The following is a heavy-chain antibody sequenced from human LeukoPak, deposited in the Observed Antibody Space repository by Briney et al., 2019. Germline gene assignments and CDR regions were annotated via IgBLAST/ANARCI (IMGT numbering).Heavy chain of an antibody. D-gene: IGHD2-15*01. CDR1: GFTFSTYG. CDR3: AKSFGGTCYSARHY. V-gene: IGHV3-23*01. Sequence: PGGSLRLSCAASGFTFSTYGMSWVRQAPGKGLEWVSCASGSSDSTYYADSVKGRFTISRDSSNNTLYLQLNSLRAEDTAIYYCAKSFGGTCYSARHYWGQGTLVTVSS. J-gene: IGHJ4*02. CDR2: ASGSSDST.